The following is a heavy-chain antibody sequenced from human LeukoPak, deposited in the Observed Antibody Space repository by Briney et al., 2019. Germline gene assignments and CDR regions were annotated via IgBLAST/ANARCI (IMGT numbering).Heavy chain of an antibody. D-gene: IGHD3-16*02. CDR1: GFIFSHAW. CDR3: AVDIPVIDAQIDY. V-gene: IGHV3-15*01. Sequence: GGSLRLSCTASGFIFSHAWMNWVRQAPGKGLQWLGRIRSGGAREYAAPAQGRFTISRDDSRNTVYLEMNNLDTDDTAVYFCAVDIPVIDAQIDYWGQGTLVTVSS. J-gene: IGHJ4*02. CDR2: IRSGGAR.